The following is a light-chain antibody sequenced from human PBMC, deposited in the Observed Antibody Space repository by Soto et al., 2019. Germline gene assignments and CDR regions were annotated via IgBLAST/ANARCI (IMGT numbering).Light chain of an antibody. CDR3: QQYGNSPQT. V-gene: IGKV3-15*01. J-gene: IGKJ1*01. Sequence: EILMTQSQATLSFSPGERATLSCRASQRISSNVAWYQQKPGQAPRLLIYGASTRATGVPARFSGGGSGTEFTLTISSLQSEDFAVYYCQQYGNSPQTFGQGTKVDIK. CDR1: QRISSN. CDR2: GAS.